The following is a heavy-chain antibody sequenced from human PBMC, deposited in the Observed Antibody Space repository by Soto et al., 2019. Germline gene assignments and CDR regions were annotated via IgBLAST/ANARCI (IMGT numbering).Heavy chain of an antibody. CDR3: ARAGSAHNWFDP. V-gene: IGHV4-30-2*01. D-gene: IGHD3-10*01. Sequence: LSLTCAVSGGSISSGGYSLSWIRQPPGKGLEWIGYIYHSGSTYYNPSLKSRVTISVDRSKNQFSLKLSSVTAADTAVYYCARAGSAHNWFDPWGQGTLVTVSS. CDR2: IYHSGST. CDR1: GGSISSGGYS. J-gene: IGHJ5*02.